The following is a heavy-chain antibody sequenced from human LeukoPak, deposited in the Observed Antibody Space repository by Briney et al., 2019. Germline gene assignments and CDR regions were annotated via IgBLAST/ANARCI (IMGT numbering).Heavy chain of an antibody. Sequence: SETLSLTCTVSGGSISSNSYYWSWVRQPAGKGLEWIGRIDAIGSANYSPSLKSRVTISLDTSKNQFSLKLSSVTASDTAVYYCARDLTWPTFYSDYWGQGTLVTVSS. CDR3: ARDLTWPTFYSDY. CDR2: IDAIGSA. J-gene: IGHJ4*02. V-gene: IGHV4-61*02. CDR1: GGSISSNSYY. D-gene: IGHD3-16*01.